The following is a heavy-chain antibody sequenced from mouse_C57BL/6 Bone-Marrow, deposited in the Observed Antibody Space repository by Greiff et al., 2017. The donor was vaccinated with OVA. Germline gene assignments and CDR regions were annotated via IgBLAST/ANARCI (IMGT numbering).Heavy chain of an antibody. V-gene: IGHV1-54*01. D-gene: IGHD1-1*01. CDR2: INPGSGGT. CDR3: ARGGHYYGSSYRFAY. Sequence: QVQLKQSGAELVRPGTSVKVSCKASGYAFTNYLIEWVKQRPGQGLEWIGVINPGSGGTNYNEKFKGKATLTADKSSSTAYMQLSSLTSEDSAVYFCARGGHYYGSSYRFAYWGQGTLVTVSA. CDR1: GYAFTNYL. J-gene: IGHJ3*01.